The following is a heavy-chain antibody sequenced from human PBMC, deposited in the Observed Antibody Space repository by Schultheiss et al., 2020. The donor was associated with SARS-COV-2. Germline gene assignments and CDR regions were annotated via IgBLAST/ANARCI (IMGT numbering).Heavy chain of an antibody. V-gene: IGHV3-74*01. J-gene: IGHJ3*02. D-gene: IGHD5-12*01. CDR3: AKGRGWIAFDI. Sequence: GESLKISCAASGFTFSSYWMHWVRQAPGKGLVWVSRINSDGSSTSYADSVKGRFTISRDNAKNTLYLQMNSLRAEDTAVYYCAKGRGWIAFDIWGQGTMVTVSS. CDR1: GFTFSSYW. CDR2: INSDGSST.